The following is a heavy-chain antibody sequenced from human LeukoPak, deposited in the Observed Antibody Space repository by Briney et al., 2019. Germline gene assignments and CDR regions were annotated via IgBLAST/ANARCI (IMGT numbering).Heavy chain of an antibody. Sequence: PGGSLRLSCRGSGFSFNTYAMHRVRQAPGKGLEWLAFILHDGSKSYYADSVNGRFTISRDNSNDTLFLQLESLQTEDTAVYYCAKDRYGSGDNWLDPWGQGTLVTVSS. J-gene: IGHJ5*02. CDR3: AKDRYGSGDNWLDP. V-gene: IGHV3-30*18. CDR1: GFSFNTYA. CDR2: ILHDGSKS. D-gene: IGHD3-10*01.